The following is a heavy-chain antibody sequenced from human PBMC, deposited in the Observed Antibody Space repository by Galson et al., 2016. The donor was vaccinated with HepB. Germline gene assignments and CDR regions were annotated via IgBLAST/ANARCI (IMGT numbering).Heavy chain of an antibody. CDR2: INPSGST. CDR1: GYTFTSYY. Sequence: SVKVSCKASGYTFTSYYMHWVRQAPGQGLEWMGIINPSGSTSYAQRFQGRVTMTRDTSTSTVYMELSSLTSEDTAVYFCVGGYCSSTSCHKDAFGIWGQGTMVTVSS. J-gene: IGHJ3*02. V-gene: IGHV1-46*03. CDR3: VGGYCSSTSCHKDAFGI. D-gene: IGHD2-2*02.